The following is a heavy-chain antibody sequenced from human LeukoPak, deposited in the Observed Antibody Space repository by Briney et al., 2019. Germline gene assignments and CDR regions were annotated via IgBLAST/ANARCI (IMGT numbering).Heavy chain of an antibody. V-gene: IGHV3-48*02. CDR1: GFTFSNFA. J-gene: IGHJ4*02. CDR3: ARDGYTAMVRPSRYYFDY. CDR2: ISSSSSTI. D-gene: IGHD5-18*01. Sequence: GRSLRLSCAASGFTFSNFAMHWVRQAPGKGLEWVSYISSSSSTIYYADSVKGRFTISRDNAKNSLYLQMNSLRDEDTAVYYCARDGYTAMVRPSRYYFDYWGQGTLVTVSS.